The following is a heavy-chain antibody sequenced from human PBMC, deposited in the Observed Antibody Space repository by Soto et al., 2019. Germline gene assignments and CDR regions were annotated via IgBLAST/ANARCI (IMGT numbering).Heavy chain of an antibody. CDR3: ARDHHRYSGYEYVDY. CDR1: GFTFGDYY. V-gene: IGHV3-11*05. Sequence: QVQLVESGGGLVKPGGSLRLSCAASGFTFGDYYMSWIRQAPGKGLEWVSYISSSSSYTNYADSVKGRFTISRDNAKNSLYLQMNSLRAEDTAVYYCARDHHRYSGYEYVDYWGQGTLVTVSS. J-gene: IGHJ4*02. CDR2: ISSSSSYT. D-gene: IGHD5-12*01.